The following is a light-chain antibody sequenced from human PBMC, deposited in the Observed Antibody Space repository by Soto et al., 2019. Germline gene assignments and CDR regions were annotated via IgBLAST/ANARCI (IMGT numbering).Light chain of an antibody. J-gene: IGKJ5*01. CDR2: AAS. Sequence: DLQMTQSPSSLSASVGDRVTITCRASQSISSYLNWYQQKPGKAPKLLIYAASSLQSGVPSRFXGSGSGTDFTLSISSLQPEDFATYYCQQSYSALGITFGQGTRLEIK. V-gene: IGKV1-39*01. CDR3: QQSYSALGIT. CDR1: QSISSY.